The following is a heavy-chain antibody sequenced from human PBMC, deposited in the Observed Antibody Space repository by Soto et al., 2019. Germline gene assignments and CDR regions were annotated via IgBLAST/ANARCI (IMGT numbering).Heavy chain of an antibody. CDR2: ISAYNGNT. CDR1: GYTFTSYG. D-gene: IGHD3-16*02. J-gene: IGHJ3*02. Sequence: QVQLVQSGAEVKKPGASVKVSCKASGYTFTSYGISWVRQAPGQGLERMGWISAYNGNTNYAQKLQGRVTMTTDTSTSTAYMELRSLRSDDTAVYYCARDLGDYDYIWGSYRKNDAFDIWGQGTMVTVSS. CDR3: ARDLGDYDYIWGSYRKNDAFDI. V-gene: IGHV1-18*01.